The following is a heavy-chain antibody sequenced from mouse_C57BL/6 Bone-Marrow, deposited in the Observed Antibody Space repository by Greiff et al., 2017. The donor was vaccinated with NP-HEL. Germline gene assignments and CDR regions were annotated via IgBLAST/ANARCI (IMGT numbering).Heavy chain of an antibody. CDR1: GFNIKDDY. D-gene: IGHD2-2*01. Sequence: EVKLQQSGAELVRPGASVKLSCTASGFNIKDDYMHWVKQRPEQGLEWIGWIDPENGDTEYASKFQGKATITADTSSNTAYLQLSSRTAEDTAVYYCTTGGYDVEEGYAMDYWGQGTSVTVSS. CDR3: TTGGYDVEEGYAMDY. CDR2: IDPENGDT. V-gene: IGHV14-4*01. J-gene: IGHJ4*01.